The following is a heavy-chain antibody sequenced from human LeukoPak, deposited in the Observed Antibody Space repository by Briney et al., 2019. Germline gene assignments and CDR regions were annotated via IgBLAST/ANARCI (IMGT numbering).Heavy chain of an antibody. J-gene: IGHJ4*02. CDR1: GGSFSGYY. Sequence: PSETLSLTCAVYGGSFSGYYWSWIRQPPGKGLEWIGEINHSGSTNYNPSLKSRVTISVDTSKNQFSLKLSSVTAADTAVYYCAREGEYCSGGSRELVDYWGQGTLVTVSS. CDR3: AREGEYCSGGSRELVDY. CDR2: INHSGST. D-gene: IGHD2-15*01. V-gene: IGHV4-34*01.